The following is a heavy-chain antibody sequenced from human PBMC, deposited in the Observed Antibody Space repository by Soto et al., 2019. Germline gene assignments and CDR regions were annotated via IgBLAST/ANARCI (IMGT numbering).Heavy chain of an antibody. CDR3: ARDPSTAAETGYAMDI. CDR2: IIPFLGTA. V-gene: IGHV1-69*08. D-gene: IGHD2-2*01. Sequence: QLQLVQSGAEVKKPGSSVKVSCKASGVTFITYTIAWVRQAPGQGLDWMGRIIPFLGTANYAPKFQGRVTITADKSTNTAYMELSSLRSEDTALYYCARDPSTAAETGYAMDIWGQGTTVIVSS. J-gene: IGHJ6*02. CDR1: GVTFITYT.